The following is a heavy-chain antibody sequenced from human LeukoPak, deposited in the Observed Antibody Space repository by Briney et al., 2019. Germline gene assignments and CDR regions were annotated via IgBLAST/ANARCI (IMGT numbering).Heavy chain of an antibody. CDR3: AKGIAVAGAFDY. CDR1: GFTFSRYG. V-gene: IGHV3-21*04. Sequence: PGGSLRLSCAASGFTFSRYGMHWVRQAPGKGLEWVSSISSSSSYIYYADSVKGRFTISRDNAKNSLYLQMNSLRAEDTALYYCAKGIAVAGAFDYWGQGTLVTVSS. D-gene: IGHD6-19*01. CDR2: ISSSSSYI. J-gene: IGHJ4*02.